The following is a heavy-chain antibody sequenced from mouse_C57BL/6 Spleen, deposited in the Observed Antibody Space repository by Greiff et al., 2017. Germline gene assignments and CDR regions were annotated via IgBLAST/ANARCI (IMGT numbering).Heavy chain of an antibody. J-gene: IGHJ4*01. D-gene: IGHD2-4*01. V-gene: IGHV1-4*01. CDR2: INPSSGYT. CDR3: ARSDYDYAMDY. Sequence: VKLVESGAELARPGASVKMSCKASGYTFTSYTMHWVKQRPGQGLEWIGYINPSSGYTKYNQKFKDKATLTADKSSSTAYMQLSSLTSEDSAVYYCARSDYDYAMDYWGQGTSVTVSS. CDR1: GYTFTSYT.